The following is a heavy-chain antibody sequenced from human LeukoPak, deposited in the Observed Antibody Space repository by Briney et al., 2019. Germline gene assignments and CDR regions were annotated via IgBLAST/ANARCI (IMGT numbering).Heavy chain of an antibody. J-gene: IGHJ4*02. CDR2: INPNSGGT. V-gene: IGHV1-2*02. CDR3: ARDRNFDY. CDR1: RYTLTGYY. Sequence: GAAVKVSSTASRYTLTGYYMHWVRPAPRQGLEWMGWINPNSGGTNYAQKFQGRVTMTRDTSISTAYMELSRLRSDDTAVYYCARDRNFDYWGQGTLVTVSS.